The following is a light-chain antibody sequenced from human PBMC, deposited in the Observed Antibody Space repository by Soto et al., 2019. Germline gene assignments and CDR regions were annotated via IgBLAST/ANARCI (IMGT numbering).Light chain of an antibody. J-gene: IGLJ2*01. Sequence: QSALTQPASVSGSPGQSITISCTGTSSDIGNYNYISWYQQHPGKAPKLMIYEVSNRPSGVSNRFSGSKSGNTASLTISGLQAEDEADYYCSSSTTSSTHVLFGGGTQLTV. CDR2: EVS. CDR3: SSSTTSSTHVL. CDR1: SSDIGNYNY. V-gene: IGLV2-14*01.